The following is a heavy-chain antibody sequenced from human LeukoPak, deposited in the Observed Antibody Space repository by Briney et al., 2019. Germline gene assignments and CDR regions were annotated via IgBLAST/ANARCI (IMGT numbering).Heavy chain of an antibody. D-gene: IGHD2-15*01. J-gene: IGHJ4*02. CDR1: GFTIGPYA. Sequence: GGALRLSCEASGFTIGPYAMDWVRQGPGRGLEWVAVIKADGSGTFADSVRGRFTTSRDNAKNSLYLQMNSLRAEDTAIYYCASTFPYCGGGSCALGGQGTLVTVSS. V-gene: IGHV3-20*04. CDR2: IKADGSGT. CDR3: ASTFPYCGGGSCAL.